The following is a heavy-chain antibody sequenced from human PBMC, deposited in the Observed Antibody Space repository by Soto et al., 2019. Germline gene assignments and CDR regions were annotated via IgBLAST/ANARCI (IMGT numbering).Heavy chain of an antibody. CDR2: IYYSGST. CDR1: GGTIGSHY. D-gene: IGHD5-18*01. V-gene: IGHV4-59*11. Sequence: PSVTLPLPCTVSGGTIGSHYWSRIRQHPGKRLEWIGYIYYSGSTNYNPSLKSRVTISVDTSKNQFSLKLSSVTSADTALYYCARLRGYSYGYGDYYYYYGMDVWGQGTTVTVSS. J-gene: IGHJ6*02. CDR3: ARLRGYSYGYGDYYYYYGMDV.